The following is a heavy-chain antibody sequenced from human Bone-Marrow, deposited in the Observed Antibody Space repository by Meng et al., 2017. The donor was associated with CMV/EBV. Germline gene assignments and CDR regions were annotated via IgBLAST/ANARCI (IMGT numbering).Heavy chain of an antibody. D-gene: IGHD3-10*01. CDR2: SSGSGGGT. CDR1: GFTFSSYA. J-gene: IGHJ5*02. CDR3: AKDRWGGETVKWFDP. Sequence: GGSLRLSCAASGFTFSSYAMSWVRQVPGKGLEWVSASSGSGGGTYYADSVKGRFTISRDNSKSTLYLQMNSLRAEDTAVYYCAKDRWGGETVKWFDPWGQGTLVTVSS. V-gene: IGHV3-23*01.